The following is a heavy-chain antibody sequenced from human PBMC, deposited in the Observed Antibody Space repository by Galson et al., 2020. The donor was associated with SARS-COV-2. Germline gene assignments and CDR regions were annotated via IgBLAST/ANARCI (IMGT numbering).Heavy chain of an antibody. CDR3: ARATDLEPFDY. Sequence: ETSETLSLTCAVSGASISSGGYSWSWIRQPPGKGLEWIGYIYKSGSTYYNPSLKSRVTISVDMSMNQFSLRLSSVTAADTAVYYCARATDLEPFDYWGQGILVTVSS. CDR2: IYKSGST. CDR1: GASISSGGYS. V-gene: IGHV4-30-2*01. J-gene: IGHJ4*02. D-gene: IGHD1-1*01.